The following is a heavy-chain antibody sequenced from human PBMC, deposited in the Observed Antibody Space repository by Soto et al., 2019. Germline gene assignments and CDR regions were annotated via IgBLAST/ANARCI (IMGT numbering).Heavy chain of an antibody. CDR1: GGSFSGYY. J-gene: IGHJ5*02. Sequence: SETLSLTCAVYGGSFSGYYWSWIRQPPGKGLEWIGEINHSGSTNYNPSLKSRVTISVDTSKNQFSLKLSSVTAADTAVYYCARGGIKRIAARYNWFDPWGQGTLVTVSS. V-gene: IGHV4-34*01. D-gene: IGHD6-6*01. CDR3: ARGGIKRIAARYNWFDP. CDR2: INHSGST.